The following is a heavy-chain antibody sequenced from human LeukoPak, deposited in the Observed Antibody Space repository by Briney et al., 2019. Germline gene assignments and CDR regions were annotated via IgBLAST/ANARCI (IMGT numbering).Heavy chain of an antibody. CDR1: GFTFDDYA. CDR3: AKGYCSGGSCYSYCGGDCYIFDY. Sequence: GRSLRLSCAASGFTFDDYAMHWVRQAPGKGLEWVSGISWNSGSIGYADSVKGRFTISRDNAKNSLYLQMNSLRAEDTALYYCAKGYCSGGSCYSYCGGDCYIFDYWGQGTLVTVSA. CDR2: ISWNSGSI. V-gene: IGHV3-9*01. J-gene: IGHJ4*02. D-gene: IGHD2-15*01.